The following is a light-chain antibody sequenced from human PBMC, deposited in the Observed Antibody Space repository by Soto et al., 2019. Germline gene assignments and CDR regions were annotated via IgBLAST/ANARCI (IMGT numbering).Light chain of an antibody. CDR1: SSNIGAGFD. J-gene: IGLJ2*01. CDR2: GND. Sequence: QSVLTQPPSVSGAPGQRVTISCTGSSSNIGAGFDVHWYQQLPGTAPQLLIYGNDNRPSGVPDRFSGSKSGTSASLAITGLQAEDEADYYCQSYDSSLSGVLFGGGTKVTVL. CDR3: QSYDSSLSGVL. V-gene: IGLV1-40*01.